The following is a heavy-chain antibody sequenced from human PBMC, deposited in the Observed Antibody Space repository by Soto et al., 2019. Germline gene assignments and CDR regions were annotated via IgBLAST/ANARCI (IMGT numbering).Heavy chain of an antibody. J-gene: IGHJ4*02. D-gene: IGHD1-7*01. CDR3: ARLYNWNYVFDY. CDR1: GYTFTSYA. CDR2: INAGNGNT. Sequence: ASVKVSCKASGYTFTSYAMHWVRQAPGQRLEWMGWINAGNGNTKYSQKFQGRVTITRDTSASTAYMELSSLRSEDTAVYYCARLYNWNYVFDYWGQGTLVTVSS. V-gene: IGHV1-3*01.